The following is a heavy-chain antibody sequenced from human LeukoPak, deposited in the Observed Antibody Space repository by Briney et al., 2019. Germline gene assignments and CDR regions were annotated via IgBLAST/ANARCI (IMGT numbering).Heavy chain of an antibody. CDR3: ARGHDSGAYPDY. D-gene: IGHD2-15*01. CDR1: GGSISSGSYY. CDR2: IYPSGNT. Sequence: SQTLSLTRTVSGGSISSGSYYWSWIRQPAGKGLEFIGRIYPSGNTNYSPSLKSRVTMTIDTSKNQFSLKLSSVTAADTAVYFCARGHDSGAYPDYWGQGTLVTVSS. V-gene: IGHV4-61*02. J-gene: IGHJ4*02.